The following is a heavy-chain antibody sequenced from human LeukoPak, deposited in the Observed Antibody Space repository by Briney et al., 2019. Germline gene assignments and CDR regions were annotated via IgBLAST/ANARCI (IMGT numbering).Heavy chain of an antibody. V-gene: IGHV4-39*01. CDR2: IYYSGST. CDR1: GGSISSSSYY. J-gene: IGHJ3*02. Sequence: SETLSLTCTASGGSISSSSYYWGWIRQPPGKGLEWIGSIYYSGSTYYNPSLKSRVTISVDTSKNQFSLKLSSVTAADTAVYYCASRPAGPVDAFDIWGQGTMVTVSS. CDR3: ASRPAGPVDAFDI.